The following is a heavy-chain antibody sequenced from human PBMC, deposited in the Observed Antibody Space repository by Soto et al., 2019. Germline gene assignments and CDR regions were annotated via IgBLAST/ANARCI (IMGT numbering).Heavy chain of an antibody. CDR3: TRGIDASSGYPRYYLDY. CDR1: GFIFSDSA. J-gene: IGHJ4*02. V-gene: IGHV3-73*02. CDR2: IRRKANNYAT. Sequence: EVQLVESGGGLVQPGGSLKLSCAASGFIFSDSALHWVRQASGKGLEWVGRIRRKANNYATTYAASVEGRFAISRDDSKNTAYMQMNSLKTEDTAIYYCTRGIDASSGYPRYYLDYWGQGTLVTVSS. D-gene: IGHD3-3*01.